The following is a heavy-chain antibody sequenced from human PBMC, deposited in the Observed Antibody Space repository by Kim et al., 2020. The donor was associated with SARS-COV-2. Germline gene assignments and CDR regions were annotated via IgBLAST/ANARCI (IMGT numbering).Heavy chain of an antibody. D-gene: IGHD5-12*01. CDR1: GGSISSYY. J-gene: IGHJ6*02. V-gene: IGHV4-59*13. Sequence: SETLSLTCTVSGGSISSYYWSWIRQPPGKGLEWIGYIYYSGSTNYNPSLKSRVTISVDTSKNQFSLKLSSVTAADTAVYYCARVRHSGYLYYYYGMDVWGQGTTVTVSS. CDR3: ARVRHSGYLYYYYGMDV. CDR2: IYYSGST.